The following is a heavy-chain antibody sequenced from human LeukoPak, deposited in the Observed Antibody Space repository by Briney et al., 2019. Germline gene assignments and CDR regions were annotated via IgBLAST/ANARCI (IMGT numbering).Heavy chain of an antibody. D-gene: IGHD3-3*01. CDR2: ISGSGGST. CDR1: GFTFSSYA. Sequence: GGSLRLSCAASGFTFSSYAMSWVRQAPGKGLEWVSAISGSGGSTYYADSVKGRFTISRDNAKNSLYLQMNSLRAEDTALYYCAKDIHYDFWSGYYFDYWGQGTLVTVSS. CDR3: AKDIHYDFWSGYYFDY. V-gene: IGHV3-23*01. J-gene: IGHJ4*02.